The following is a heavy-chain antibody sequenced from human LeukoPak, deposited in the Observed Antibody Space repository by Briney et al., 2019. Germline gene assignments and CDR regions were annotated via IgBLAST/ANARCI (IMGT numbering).Heavy chain of an antibody. V-gene: IGHV1-69*13. CDR2: IIPIFGTA. D-gene: IGHD5-18*01. CDR3: ARTHTAMVNGAFDI. Sequence: ASVKVSCKASGGTFSSYAISWVRQAPGQGLEWMGGIIPIFGTANYAQKFQGRVTITADESTSTAYMELSSLRSEDTAVYYCARTHTAMVNGAFDIWGQGTMVTVSS. J-gene: IGHJ3*02. CDR1: GGTFSSYA.